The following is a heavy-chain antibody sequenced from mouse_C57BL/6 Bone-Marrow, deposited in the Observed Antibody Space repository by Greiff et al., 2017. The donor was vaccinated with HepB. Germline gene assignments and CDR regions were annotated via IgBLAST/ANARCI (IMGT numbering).Heavy chain of an antibody. J-gene: IGHJ3*01. CDR2: ISNGGGST. CDR1: GFTFSDYY. D-gene: IGHD1-1*01. V-gene: IGHV5-12*01. Sequence: DVLLVESGGGLVQPGGSLKLSCAASGFTFSDYYMYWVRQTPEKRLEWVACISNGGGSTYYPDTVKGGSTISRDNAKNTLYLQMSRLKSEDTAMYYCARHNVVYYGSRGGAAWFAYWGQGTLVTVSA. CDR3: ARHNVVYYGSRGGAAWFAY.